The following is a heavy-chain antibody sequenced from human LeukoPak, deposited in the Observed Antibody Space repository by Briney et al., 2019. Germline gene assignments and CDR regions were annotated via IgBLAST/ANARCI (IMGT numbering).Heavy chain of an antibody. CDR2: IYYSGST. D-gene: IGHD2-21*01. V-gene: IGHV4-59*01. CDR3: ARGGRIPMDV. Sequence: PSETLSLTCTVSGGSISSYYWSWIRQPPGKGLEWIGYIYYSGSTNYNPSLKSRVTISVDTSKNQFSLKLSSVTAADTAVYYCARGGRIPMDVWGQGTTVTVSS. CDR1: GGSISSYY. J-gene: IGHJ6*02.